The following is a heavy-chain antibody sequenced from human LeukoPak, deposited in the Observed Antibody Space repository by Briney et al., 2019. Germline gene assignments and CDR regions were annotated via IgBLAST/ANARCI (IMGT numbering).Heavy chain of an antibody. J-gene: IGHJ4*02. CDR2: INLDGSEK. CDR1: GFIFGTTS. V-gene: IGHV3-7*01. CDR3: TRDQN. Sequence: PGGSLRLPCTGSGFIFGTTSMSWVRQVSGKGLEWVASINLDGSEKYYAGSAEGRFTISRDNAKKSLFLQMNSVRAEDTAVYYCTRDQNWGQGILVSVSS.